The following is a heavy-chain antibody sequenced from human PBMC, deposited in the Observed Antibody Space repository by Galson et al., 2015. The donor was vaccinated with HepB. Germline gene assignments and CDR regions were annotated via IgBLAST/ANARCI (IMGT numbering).Heavy chain of an antibody. J-gene: IGHJ4*02. V-gene: IGHV3-23*01. CDR3: AKGVVGATEGFDY. D-gene: IGHD1-26*01. Sequence: SLRLSCAASGFTFSSYAMSWVRQAPGKGLEWVSAISGSGGSTYYADSVKGRFTISRDNSKNTLYLQMNSLRAEDTAVYYCAKGVVGATEGFDYWGQGTLVTVSS. CDR1: GFTFSSYA. CDR2: ISGSGGST.